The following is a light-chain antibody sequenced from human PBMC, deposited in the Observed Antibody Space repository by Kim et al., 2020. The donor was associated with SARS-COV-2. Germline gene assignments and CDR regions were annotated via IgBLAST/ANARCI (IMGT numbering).Light chain of an antibody. J-gene: IGKJ2*01. CDR3: QQYGSSPMYT. V-gene: IGKV3-20*01. CDR1: QSVSSSY. Sequence: EIVLTQSPCTLSLSPGERATLSCRASQSVSSSYLAWYQQKPGQAPRLLIYGASSRATGIPDRFSGSGSGTDFTLTISRLEPEDFAVYYWQQYGSSPMYTFGQGTKLEI. CDR2: GAS.